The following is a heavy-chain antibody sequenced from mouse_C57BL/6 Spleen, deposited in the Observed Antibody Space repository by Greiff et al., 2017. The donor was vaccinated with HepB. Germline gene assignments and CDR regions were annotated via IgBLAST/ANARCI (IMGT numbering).Heavy chain of an antibody. CDR2: IHPNSGST. J-gene: IGHJ3*01. CDR3: ARSSSGYPFAY. V-gene: IGHV1-64*01. D-gene: IGHD3-2*02. Sequence: VQLQQPGAELVKPGASVKLSCKASGYTFTSYWMHWVKQRPGQGLEWIGMIHPNSGSTNYNEKFKSKATLTVEKSSSTAYMQLSSLTSEDSAVYYCARSSSGYPFAYWGQGTLVTVSA. CDR1: GYTFTSYW.